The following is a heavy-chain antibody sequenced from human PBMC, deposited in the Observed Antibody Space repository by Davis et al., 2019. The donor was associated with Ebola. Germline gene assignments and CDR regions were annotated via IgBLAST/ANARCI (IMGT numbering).Heavy chain of an antibody. CDR2: INGGNGDT. CDR3: ARDEDV. Sequence: AASVKVSCKTSGYIFTRYSILWVRQAPGEGLEWVGWINGGNGDTKCSQKFQGRVTFTRDASASTAYMELSSLRSEDTAMYYCARDEDVWGQGTTVTVSS. CDR1: GYIFTRYS. V-gene: IGHV1-3*01. J-gene: IGHJ6*02.